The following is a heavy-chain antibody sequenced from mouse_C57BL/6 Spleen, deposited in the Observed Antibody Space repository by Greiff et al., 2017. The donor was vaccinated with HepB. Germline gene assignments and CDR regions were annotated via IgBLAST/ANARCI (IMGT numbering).Heavy chain of an antibody. V-gene: IGHV1-50*01. J-gene: IGHJ2*01. CDR3: ARAGITTVVATPFDY. CDR1: GYTFTSYW. D-gene: IGHD1-1*01. Sequence: QVQLQQPGAELVKPGASVKLSCKASGYTFTSYWMQWVNQRPGQGLEWIGEIDPSDSYTNYNQKFKGKATWTVDTSSSTAYMQLSSLTSEDSAVYYCARAGITTVVATPFDYWGQGTTLTVSS. CDR2: IDPSDSYT.